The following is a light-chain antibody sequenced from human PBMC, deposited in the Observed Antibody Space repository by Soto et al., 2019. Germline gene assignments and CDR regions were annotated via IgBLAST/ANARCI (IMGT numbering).Light chain of an antibody. CDR2: LGS. V-gene: IGKV2-28*01. CDR1: QSLLHSNGFNY. Sequence: EIVMTQSPLSLPVTPGEPASISCRSSQSLLHSNGFNYLDWYLQKPGQSPQLLIYLGSNRASGVPDRFSGSGSGSDFTLKISRVEAEDVGVYYCMQALHTPPYNFGQGTKLEI. CDR3: MQALHTPPYN. J-gene: IGKJ2*01.